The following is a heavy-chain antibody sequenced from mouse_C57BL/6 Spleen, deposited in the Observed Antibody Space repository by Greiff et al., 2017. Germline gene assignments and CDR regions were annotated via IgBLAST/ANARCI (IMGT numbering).Heavy chain of an antibody. CDR2: IWSGGST. Sequence: VMLVESGPGLVQPSQSLSITCTVSGFSLTSYGVHWVRQSPGKGLEWLGVIWSGGSTDYNAAFISRLSISKDNSKSQVFFKMNSLQADDTAIYYCARNDHPYWYFDVWGTGTTVTVSS. J-gene: IGHJ1*03. V-gene: IGHV2-2*01. CDR1: GFSLTSYG. CDR3: ARNDHPYWYFDV.